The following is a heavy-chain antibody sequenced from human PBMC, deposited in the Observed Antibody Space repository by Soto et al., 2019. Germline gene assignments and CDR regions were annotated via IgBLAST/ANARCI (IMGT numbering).Heavy chain of an antibody. CDR2: ISSDGSDK. J-gene: IGHJ4*02. Sequence: QVQLVESGGGVVQPGRSLRLSCAASGFSFTNCGMHWVRQAPGKGLEWVAAISSDGSDKYYSESVKGRFTISRDNSKNTLFLQMNSLRVEDTAAYYCVKGSEVARQELDYWGKGTLVTVSS. D-gene: IGHD2-15*01. V-gene: IGHV3-30*18. CDR1: GFSFTNCG. CDR3: VKGSEVARQELDY.